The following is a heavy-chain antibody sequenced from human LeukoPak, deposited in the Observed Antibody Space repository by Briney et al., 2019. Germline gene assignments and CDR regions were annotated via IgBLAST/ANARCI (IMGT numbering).Heavy chain of an antibody. CDR2: ISSSGSTI. D-gene: IGHD3-22*01. J-gene: IGHJ4*02. CDR1: GFTFSSYE. Sequence: GGSLRLSCAASGFTFSSYEMNWVRQAPGKGLEWVSYISSSGSTIYYADSVKGRFTISRDNAKNSLYLQMNSLRAEDTAVYYCARIGSGYYFDYWGQGTLVTVSS. CDR3: ARIGSGYYFDY. V-gene: IGHV3-48*03.